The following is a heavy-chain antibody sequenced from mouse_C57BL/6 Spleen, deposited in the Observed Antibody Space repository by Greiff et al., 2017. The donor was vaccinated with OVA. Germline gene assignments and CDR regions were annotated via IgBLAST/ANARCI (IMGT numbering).Heavy chain of an antibody. CDR1: GFSLTSYA. CDR3: AREDGSSPHWYFDV. D-gene: IGHD1-1*01. V-gene: IGHV2-9-1*01. J-gene: IGHJ1*03. CDR2: IWTGGGT. Sequence: VKLVESGPGLVAPSQSLSITCTVSGFSLTSYAISWVRQPPGKGLEWLGVIWTGGGTNYNSALKSRLSISKDNSKSQVFLKMNSLQTDDTARYYCAREDGSSPHWYFDVWGTGTTVTVSS.